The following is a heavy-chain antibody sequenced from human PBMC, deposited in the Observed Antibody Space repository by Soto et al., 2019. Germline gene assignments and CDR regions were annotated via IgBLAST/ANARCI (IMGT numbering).Heavy chain of an antibody. V-gene: IGHV1-18*01. CDR3: ARYAFFPYGDQISIDY. CDR1: GYAFTSYG. D-gene: IGHD4-17*01. Sequence: ASVKVSCKASGYAFTSYGISWVRQAPGQGLEWMGWISAYNGNTNYAQKLQGRVTMTTDTSTSTAYMELRSLRSDDTAVYYCARYAFFPYGDQISIDYWGQGTLVTVSS. CDR2: ISAYNGNT. J-gene: IGHJ4*02.